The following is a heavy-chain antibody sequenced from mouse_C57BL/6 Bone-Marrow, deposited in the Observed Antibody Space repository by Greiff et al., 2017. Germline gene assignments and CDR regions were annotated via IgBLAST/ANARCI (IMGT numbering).Heavy chain of an antibody. D-gene: IGHD2-1*01. CDR1: GFNFKDDY. Sequence: EVQLQQSGAELVRPGASVKLSCTASGFNFKDDYIHWVKQRPEQGLEWIGWIDPEIGDTEYASKFQGKATITSDTSSNTAYLQLSSLTSEYTAVYYCSSFDGNDFDFWGQGTPLTVAS. CDR3: SSFDGNDFDF. CDR2: IDPEIGDT. J-gene: IGHJ2*01. V-gene: IGHV14-4*01.